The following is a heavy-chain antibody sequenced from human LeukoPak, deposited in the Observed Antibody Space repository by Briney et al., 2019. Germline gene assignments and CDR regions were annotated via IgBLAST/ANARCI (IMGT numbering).Heavy chain of an antibody. J-gene: IGHJ4*02. D-gene: IGHD2-2*01. CDR2: INPNSGGT. CDR3: ARDYCSSTSCYLDY. CDR1: GYTFTGYY. Sequence: ASVKVSCKASGYTFTGYYMHWVRQAPGQGLEWMGWINPNSGGTNYAQKFQGWVTMTRDTSISTAYMELSRLRSDDTAVYYCARDYCSSTSCYLDYWGQGTLATVSS. V-gene: IGHV1-2*04.